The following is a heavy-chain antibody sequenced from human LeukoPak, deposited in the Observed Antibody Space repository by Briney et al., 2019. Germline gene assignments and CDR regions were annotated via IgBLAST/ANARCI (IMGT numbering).Heavy chain of an antibody. CDR2: IIPIFGTA. CDR1: GGTFSSYA. D-gene: IGHD3-9*01. J-gene: IGHJ4*02. Sequence: SVKVSCKASGGTFSSYAISWVRQAPGQGLEWMGGIIPIFGTANYAQKFQGRVTITTDESTSTAYMELSSLRSEDTAVYYCAGSWADYDILTGYGYYFDYWGQGTLVTVSS. CDR3: AGSWADYDILTGYGYYFDY. V-gene: IGHV1-69*05.